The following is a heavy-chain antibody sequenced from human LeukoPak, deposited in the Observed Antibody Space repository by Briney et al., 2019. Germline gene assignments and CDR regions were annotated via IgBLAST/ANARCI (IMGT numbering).Heavy chain of an antibody. J-gene: IGHJ2*01. CDR1: GGSISTNSNY. Sequence: SETLSLTCTVSGGSISTNSNYWGWIRQPPGKGLEWLGHLYYGGTNRYNPSLKSRLNISVDKSKNEFSLRLTSLTPADTAIYFCARGVGGHWFFDIWGRGTLVSVSS. CDR3: ARGVGGHWFFDI. V-gene: IGHV4-61*05. D-gene: IGHD3-16*01. CDR2: LYYGGTN.